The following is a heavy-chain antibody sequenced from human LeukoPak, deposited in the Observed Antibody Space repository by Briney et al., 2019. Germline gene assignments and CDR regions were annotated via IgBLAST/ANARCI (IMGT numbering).Heavy chain of an antibody. D-gene: IGHD3-10*01. CDR2: ISGSGGST. V-gene: IGHV3-23*01. CDR1: GFTFSSYA. J-gene: IGHJ4*02. Sequence: PGGSLRLSCAASGFTFSSYAMSWVRQAPGKGLEWVSAISGSGGSTYYADSVKGRFTISRDNSKNTLYLQTNSLRAEDTAVYYCAKIAGGWFGELLSHYYFDYWGQGTLVTVSS. CDR3: AKIAGGWFGELLSHYYFDY.